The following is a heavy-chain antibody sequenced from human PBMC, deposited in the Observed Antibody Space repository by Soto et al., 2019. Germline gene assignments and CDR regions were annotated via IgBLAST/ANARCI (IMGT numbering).Heavy chain of an antibody. Sequence: SVKVSCKASGGTFSSYAISWVRQAPGQGLEWMGGIIPIFGTANYAQKFQGRVTITADKSTSTAYMELSGLRSEDTAVYYCARSYDSSGYYFDYWGQGTLVTVSS. CDR1: GGTFSSYA. CDR2: IIPIFGTA. J-gene: IGHJ4*02. D-gene: IGHD3-22*01. CDR3: ARSYDSSGYYFDY. V-gene: IGHV1-69*06.